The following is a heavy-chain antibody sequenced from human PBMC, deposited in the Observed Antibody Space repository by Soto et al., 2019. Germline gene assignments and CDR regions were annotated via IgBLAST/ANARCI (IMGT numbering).Heavy chain of an antibody. CDR2: INSDGSSA. Sequence: PXGSLRLSCLASGVTFRSHWMHWVRQSPGKGLVWVSQINSDGSSANYADAVKGRFTFSRDNAKKTLYLQMNSLRAEDTAVYYCARGACNGTSCYVFDPSGPGNLVTVSS. J-gene: IGHJ5*02. CDR3: ARGACNGTSCYVFDP. V-gene: IGHV3-74*01. CDR1: GVTFRSHW. D-gene: IGHD2-2*01.